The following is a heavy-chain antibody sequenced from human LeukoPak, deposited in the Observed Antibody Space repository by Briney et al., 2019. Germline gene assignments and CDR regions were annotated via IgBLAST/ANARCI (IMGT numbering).Heavy chain of an antibody. CDR2: FYIGGST. D-gene: IGHD5-24*01. J-gene: IGHJ4*02. CDR1: GFTFSSYA. Sequence: PGGSLRLSCAASGFTFSSYAMSWVRQAPGKGLEWVSVFYIGGSTYYADSVKGRFTISRDNSKNSVYLQMNSLRVEDTAVYYCARGDGYNFFDHWGQGTLVTVSS. V-gene: IGHV3-66*01. CDR3: ARGDGYNFFDH.